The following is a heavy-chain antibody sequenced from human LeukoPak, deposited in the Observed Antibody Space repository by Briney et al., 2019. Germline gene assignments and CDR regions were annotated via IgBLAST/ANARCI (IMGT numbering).Heavy chain of an antibody. CDR1: GATFSSYA. CDR2: IIPIFGTA. D-gene: IGHD3-16*02. J-gene: IGHJ4*02. Sequence: GASVKVSCKASGATFSSYAISWVRQAPGQGLELKGGIIPIFGTANYAQKFQGRVTITTDESTSTAYMELSSLRSEDTAVYYCARGGTYYDYVWGSYRLDYWGQGTLVTVSS. CDR3: ARGGTYYDYVWGSYRLDY. V-gene: IGHV1-69*05.